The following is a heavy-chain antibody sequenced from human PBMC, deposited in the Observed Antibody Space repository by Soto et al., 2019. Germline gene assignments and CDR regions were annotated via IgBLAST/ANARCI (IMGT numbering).Heavy chain of an antibody. D-gene: IGHD3-22*01. CDR2: ISYDGSNK. CDR1: GFTFSSYG. V-gene: IGHV3-30*03. J-gene: IGHJ6*01. CDR3: AGRPYYYDSSGYPRARGYFGMDV. Sequence: GGSLRLSCAASGFTFSSYGMHWVRQAPGKGLEWVAVISYDGSNKYYADSVKGRFTISRDNSKNTLYLQMNSLRAEDTAVYYCAGRPYYYDSSGYPRARGYFGMDVWGKGTMVIVSS.